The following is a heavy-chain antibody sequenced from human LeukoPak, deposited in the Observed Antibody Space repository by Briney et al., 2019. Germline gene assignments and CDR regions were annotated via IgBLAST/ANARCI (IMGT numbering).Heavy chain of an antibody. CDR3: ARNYYDSSAYYYFDY. J-gene: IGHJ4*02. Sequence: GGSLRLSCAASGFTFSSYGMHWVRQAPGKGLEWVAVIWYDGSNKYYADSVKGRFTISRDNSKSTLYLQMNSLRAEDTAVYYCARNYYDSSAYYYFDYWGQGTLVTVSS. CDR1: GFTFSSYG. V-gene: IGHV3-33*01. CDR2: IWYDGSNK. D-gene: IGHD3-22*01.